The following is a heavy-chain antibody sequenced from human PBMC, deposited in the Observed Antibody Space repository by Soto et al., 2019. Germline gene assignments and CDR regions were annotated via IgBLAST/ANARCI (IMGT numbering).Heavy chain of an antibody. CDR2: IYPGDSDA. V-gene: IGHV5-51*01. CDR1: GYSFPSYW. J-gene: IGHJ3*02. D-gene: IGHD6-19*01. Sequence: GESLKISCKGSGYSFPSYWIGWVRQMPGKGLEWMGVIYPGDSDARYSPSFQGQVTISADKSISTAYLQWSSLKASDTAIYYCARVSVAGTIVDAFDIWGQGTMVTVSS. CDR3: ARVSVAGTIVDAFDI.